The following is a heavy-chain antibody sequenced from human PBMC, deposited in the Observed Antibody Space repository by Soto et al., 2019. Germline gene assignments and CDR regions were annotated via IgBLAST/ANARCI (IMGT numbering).Heavy chain of an antibody. CDR2: IYYSGCT. CDR1: GGSISSYY. CDR3: ARADYYGSGSRITFDY. D-gene: IGHD3-10*01. J-gene: IGHJ4*02. Sequence: PSETLSLTCTVSGGSISSYYWSWIRQPPGKGLEWIGYIYYSGCTNYNPSLKSRVTISVDTSKNQFSLKLSSVTAADTAVYYCARADYYGSGSRITFDYWDQGTLVTVSS. V-gene: IGHV4-59*01.